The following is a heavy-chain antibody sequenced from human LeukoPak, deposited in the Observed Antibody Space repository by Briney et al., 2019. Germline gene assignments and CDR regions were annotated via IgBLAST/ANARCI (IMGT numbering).Heavy chain of an antibody. D-gene: IGHD6-19*01. Sequence: TSETLSLTCTVSGGSINSGSYYWRWLRQPAGKGLEWIGRIYISGRTNYNPSLKSRVTISVDTSKNQFSLKLNSVTAADTAVYYCARNQGRGWYNWFYAWGQGTLVTVSS. CDR1: GGSINSGSYY. J-gene: IGHJ5*02. CDR2: IYISGRT. V-gene: IGHV4-61*02. CDR3: ARNQGRGWYNWFYA.